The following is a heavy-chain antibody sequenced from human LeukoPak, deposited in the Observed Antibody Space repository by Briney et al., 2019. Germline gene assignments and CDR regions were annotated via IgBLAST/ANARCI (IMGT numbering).Heavy chain of an antibody. CDR3: ARFTRRYSRDY. Sequence: PGGSLRLSCAASGFNFNNYWMSWLRQAPGKGLEWVANIKDDGSEEYYVDSVKGRFTIARDNAYNSLYLQMNSLRVEDTAIYFCARFTRRYSRDYWGQGTLVSVSS. J-gene: IGHJ4*02. D-gene: IGHD6-13*01. V-gene: IGHV3-7*03. CDR1: GFNFNNYW. CDR2: IKDDGSEE.